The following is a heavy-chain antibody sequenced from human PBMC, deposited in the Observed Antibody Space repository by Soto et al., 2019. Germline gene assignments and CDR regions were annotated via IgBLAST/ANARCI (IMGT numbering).Heavy chain of an antibody. D-gene: IGHD3-22*01. CDR1: GGTFSSYA. CDR3: ARTFPGSSGFYWEARPYNWFYP. J-gene: IGHJ5*01. CDR2: IIPIFGTA. V-gene: IGHV1-69*13. Sequence: SVKVSCKASGGTFSSYAISWVRQAPGQGLEWMGGIIPIFGTANYAQKFQGRVTITADESTSTAYMELSSLRSEDTAVYYCARTFPGSSGFYWEARPYNWFYPRAQRAPVTVSA.